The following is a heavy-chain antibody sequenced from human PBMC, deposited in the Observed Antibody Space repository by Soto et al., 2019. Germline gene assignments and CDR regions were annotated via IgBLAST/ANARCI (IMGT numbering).Heavy chain of an antibody. D-gene: IGHD4-4*01. CDR1: VGSISNNF. CDR3: AQLSPTYGTTVEL. CDR2: IHYDGRT. Sequence: PSETLSLTCTVSVGSISNNFFTWFWQPPGKGLEYIGYIHYDGRTNYNPSLKSRATMSVDSSKNQFSLTLNSVTATDTAVYYCAQLSPTYGTTVELWGQGNRVT. V-gene: IGHV4-59*01. J-gene: IGHJ4*02.